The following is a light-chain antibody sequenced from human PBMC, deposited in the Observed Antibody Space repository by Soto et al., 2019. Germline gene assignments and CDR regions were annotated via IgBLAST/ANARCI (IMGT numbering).Light chain of an antibody. J-gene: IGKJ4*01. Sequence: EIVMTQSPATLSVSPGERVTLSCRASQSVGSNLAWYQQKPGQAPRLLFYGASTRATGTPPRFSGSGSGTEFTLSITSLQSEDFAVYYCHQYNNWPLAFGGGTKVEIK. CDR1: QSVGSN. CDR2: GAS. CDR3: HQYNNWPLA. V-gene: IGKV3-15*01.